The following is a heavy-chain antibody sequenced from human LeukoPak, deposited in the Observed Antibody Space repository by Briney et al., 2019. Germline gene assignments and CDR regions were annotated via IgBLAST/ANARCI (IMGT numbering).Heavy chain of an antibody. D-gene: IGHD4-23*01. CDR2: IHYTGTT. V-gene: IGHV4-39*07. CDR1: GGSISISRHY. CDR3: ARYGNSAVY. Sequence: SETLSLTCTVSGGSISISRHYCAWIRQPPGKGLDWIGTIHYTGTTYYIPSLRSRVSISVDRSTNQFSLRVSPVTAADTAVYYCARYGNSAVYWGQGTLVTVSS. J-gene: IGHJ4*02.